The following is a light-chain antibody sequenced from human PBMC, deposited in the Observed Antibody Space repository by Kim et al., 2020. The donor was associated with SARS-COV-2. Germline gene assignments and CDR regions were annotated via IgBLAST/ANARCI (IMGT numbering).Light chain of an antibody. CDR3: QQYSSWPLT. CDR2: DAS. CDR1: QSVSNI. J-gene: IGKJ4*01. V-gene: IGKV3-15*01. Sequence: SPGERAPLSCRASQSVSNILAWYQQKPGQAPRLLIYDASTRATGIPARFSGSGSGTEFTLTISSLQSEDSAVYFCQQYSSWPLTFGGGTKVEIK.